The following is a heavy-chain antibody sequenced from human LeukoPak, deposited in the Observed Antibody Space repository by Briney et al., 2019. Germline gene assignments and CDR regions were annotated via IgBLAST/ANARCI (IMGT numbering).Heavy chain of an antibody. J-gene: IGHJ5*02. V-gene: IGHV3-48*03. CDR2: ISSSGSTI. CDR3: ASSSSWYPIWFDP. D-gene: IGHD6-13*01. CDR1: GFTFSSYE. Sequence: PGGSLRLSCAASGFTFSSYEMNWVRQAPGKGLKWVSYISSSGSTIYYADSVKGRFTISRDNAKNSLYLQMNSLRAEDTAVYYCASSSSWYPIWFDPWGQGTLVTVSS.